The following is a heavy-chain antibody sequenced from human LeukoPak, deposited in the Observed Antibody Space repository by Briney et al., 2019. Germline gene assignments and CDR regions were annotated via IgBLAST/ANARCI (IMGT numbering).Heavy chain of an antibody. CDR1: GYSFTSYW. D-gene: IGHD3-3*01. CDR2: IYPGDSDT. V-gene: IGHV5-51*01. J-gene: IGHJ3*02. Sequence: KGGESLKISCKGSGYSFTSYWIGWVRQMPGKGLEWMGIIYPGDSDTRYSPSFQGQVTISADKSISTAYLQWSSLKASDTAMYYCARTYYDFWSGYYTADAFDIWGQGTMVTVSS. CDR3: ARTYYDFWSGYYTADAFDI.